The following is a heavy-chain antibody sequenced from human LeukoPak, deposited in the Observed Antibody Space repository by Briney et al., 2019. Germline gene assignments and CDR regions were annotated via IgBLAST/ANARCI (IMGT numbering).Heavy chain of an antibody. J-gene: IGHJ4*02. CDR2: MYYTGTT. D-gene: IGHD3-10*01. CDR3: ARIGRGTYYTHFDY. CDR1: GGSISSSNYY. V-gene: IGHV4-39*01. Sequence: PPETLSLTCTVSGGSISSSNYYWGWIRQPPGKGLEWIGSMYYTGTTYYKPSLKSRVTISEDTSKNQFSLKLSSVTAADTAVYYCARIGRGTYYTHFDYWGQGTLVTVSS.